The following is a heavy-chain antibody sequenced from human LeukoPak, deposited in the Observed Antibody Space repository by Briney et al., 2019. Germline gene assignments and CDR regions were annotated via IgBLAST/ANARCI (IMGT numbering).Heavy chain of an antibody. V-gene: IGHV3-9*01. Sequence: GGSLRLSCAASGFTFDDYAMPWVRQAPGKGLEWVSGISWNSGSIGYADSVKGRFTISRDNAKNSLYLQMNSLRAEDTALYYCAKALTYYYGSGIDYWGQGTLVTVSS. CDR3: AKALTYYYGSGIDY. CDR1: GFTFDDYA. D-gene: IGHD3-10*01. J-gene: IGHJ4*02. CDR2: ISWNSGSI.